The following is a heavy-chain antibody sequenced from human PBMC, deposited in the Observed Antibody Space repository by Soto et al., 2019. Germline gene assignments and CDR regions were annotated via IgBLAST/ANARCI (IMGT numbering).Heavy chain of an antibody. CDR2: IIPLFVSA. D-gene: IGHD3-22*01. CDR3: ARHSDSSGYYFDF. Sequence: QVQLVQSGAEVKKPGSSVKVSCKASGGTFSNNVISSVRQAPGQGLEWMGGIIPLFVSANYAPKFQDRVTISADEFAYTVYMELTSLRSEDTAMYYCARHSDSSGYYFDFWGQGTLVTVSS. CDR1: GGTFSNNV. V-gene: IGHV1-69*01. J-gene: IGHJ4*02.